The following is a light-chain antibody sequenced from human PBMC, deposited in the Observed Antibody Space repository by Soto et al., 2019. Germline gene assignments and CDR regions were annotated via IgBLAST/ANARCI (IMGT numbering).Light chain of an antibody. CDR3: MQSKQFPLT. J-gene: IGKJ4*01. Sequence: EIVMTQTPLSLSVTPGQPAFISCKSSQSLLHSDGKTYLYWYLQKPGQSPQLLIYEAANRFSGVPDRFSVSGSGTDFTLKISRVEAEDVGVYYCMQSKQFPLTFGGGTKVEIK. CDR2: EAA. V-gene: IGKV2D-29*02. CDR1: QSLLHSDGKTY.